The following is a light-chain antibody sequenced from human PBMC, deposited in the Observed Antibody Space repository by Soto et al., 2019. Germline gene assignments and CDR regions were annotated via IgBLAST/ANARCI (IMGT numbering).Light chain of an antibody. CDR2: GAS. Sequence: EIVLTQSPGTLSLSPGERATLSCRASQSVSSSYLAWYQQKPGQAPRLVIYGASSRATDIPDRFSGSGSGTDFTLTISRLEPDDFAVYYCQQYGSSPTWTFVQGTKVEIK. J-gene: IGKJ1*01. CDR1: QSVSSSY. CDR3: QQYGSSPTWT. V-gene: IGKV3-20*01.